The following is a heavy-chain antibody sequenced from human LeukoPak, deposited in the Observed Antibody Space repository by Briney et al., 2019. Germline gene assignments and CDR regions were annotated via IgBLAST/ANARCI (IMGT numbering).Heavy chain of an antibody. V-gene: IGHV1-2*06. Sequence: ASVKVSCKASGYTFTGYYMHWVRQAPGQGLEWMGRINPNSGGTNYAQKFQGRVTMTRDTSISTAYMELSRLRSDDTAVYYCARLDYYYDSSGFFQPFDSGGQGTLVTVSS. CDR2: INPNSGGT. J-gene: IGHJ4*02. CDR1: GYTFTGYY. D-gene: IGHD3-22*01. CDR3: ARLDYYYDSSGFFQPFDS.